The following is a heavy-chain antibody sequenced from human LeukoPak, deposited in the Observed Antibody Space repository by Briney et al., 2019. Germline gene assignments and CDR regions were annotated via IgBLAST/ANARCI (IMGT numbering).Heavy chain of an antibody. V-gene: IGHV4-59*08. Sequence: SETLSLTCTVSGGSISNYYWSWIRQPPGKGLEWIGYIYYSGSTNYNPSLKSRVTISVDTSKNQFSLKVSSVTDTDSAVYYCARHMHTSRTFDYWGQGVLVTVSS. J-gene: IGHJ4*02. CDR2: IYYSGST. D-gene: IGHD2-21*01. CDR1: GGSISNYY. CDR3: ARHMHTSRTFDY.